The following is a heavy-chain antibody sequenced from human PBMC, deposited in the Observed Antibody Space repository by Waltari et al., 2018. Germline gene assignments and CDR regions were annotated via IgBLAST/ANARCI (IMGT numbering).Heavy chain of an antibody. D-gene: IGHD1-26*01. CDR1: GFIFSSHW. CDR3: ATDLILGSGSLGY. J-gene: IGHJ4*02. V-gene: IGHV3-74*03. Sequence: EVQLVESGGGLVQPGGSLRLSCAASGFIFSSHWMHWVRQPPGQGLVGVVRLRGDEGYSAYADSGTCRFTISRDNAKNTLYLQMNSLRAEDPAIYYCATDLILGSGSLGYWGQGTLVTVSS. CDR2: LRGDEGYS.